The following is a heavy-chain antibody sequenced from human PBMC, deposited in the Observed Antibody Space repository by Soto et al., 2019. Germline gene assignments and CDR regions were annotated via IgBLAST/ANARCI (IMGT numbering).Heavy chain of an antibody. D-gene: IGHD2-15*01. CDR2: INPNSGGT. J-gene: IGHJ6*02. CDR3: ARDLTPEAATSVYYYGMDV. V-gene: IGHV1-2*04. CDR1: GYSFTHYD. Sequence: GASVKVSCKASGYSFTHYDLHWVRQAPGQRLEWMGWINPNSGGTNYAQKFQGWVTMTRDTSISTAYMELSRLRSDDTAVYYCARDLTPEAATSVYYYGMDVWGQGTTVTV.